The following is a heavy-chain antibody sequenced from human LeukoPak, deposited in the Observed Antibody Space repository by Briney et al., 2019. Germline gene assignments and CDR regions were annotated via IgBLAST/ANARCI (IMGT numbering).Heavy chain of an antibody. CDR2: NANDGGST. V-gene: IGHV3-23*01. J-gene: IGHJ6*02. D-gene: IGHD2-15*01. CDR3: ARKGYCSGGSCYSREDYYYGMDV. CDR1: GFTFTTYA. Sequence: PGGSLRLSCAASGFTFTTYAMSWVRQAPGKGLEWVSTNANDGGSTYYADSVKGRFTISRDNSKNTVYLQMNSLRAEDMAVYYCARKGYCSGGSCYSREDYYYGMDVWGQGTTVTVSS.